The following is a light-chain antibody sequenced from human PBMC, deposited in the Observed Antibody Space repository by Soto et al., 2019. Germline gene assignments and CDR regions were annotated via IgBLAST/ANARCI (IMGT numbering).Light chain of an antibody. CDR1: SSDIGSYDS. J-gene: IGLJ2*01. V-gene: IGLV2-14*03. CDR3: RSSTTSSTRV. Sequence: QSALTQPASVSGSPGQSITIPCTGTSSDIGSYDSVSWYQQHPGKAPKLMIYEVSNRPSGGSNRFSASKSGNTASLTISGLQAADEADYYCRSSTTSSTRVFGGGTKLTVL. CDR2: EVS.